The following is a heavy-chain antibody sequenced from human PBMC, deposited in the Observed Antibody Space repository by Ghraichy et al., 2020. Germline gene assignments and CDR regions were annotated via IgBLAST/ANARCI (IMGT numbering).Heavy chain of an antibody. CDR2: IKQDGSEK. Sequence: GGSLRLSCAASGFTFSSYWMSWVRQAPGKGLEWVANIKQDGSEKYYVDSVKGRFTISRDNAKNSLYLQMNSLRAEDTAVYYCARDSPIVVVPYDAFDIWGQGTMVTVSS. CDR3: ARDSPIVVVPYDAFDI. D-gene: IGHD3-22*01. V-gene: IGHV3-7*03. CDR1: GFTFSSYW. J-gene: IGHJ3*02.